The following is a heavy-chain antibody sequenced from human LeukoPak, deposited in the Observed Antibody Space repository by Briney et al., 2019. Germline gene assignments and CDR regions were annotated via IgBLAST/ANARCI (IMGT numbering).Heavy chain of an antibody. J-gene: IGHJ3*02. V-gene: IGHV3-9*03. Sequence: SLRLSCAVSVFTFYVYATHGVPEAPERGGEGGSGIRWSCGRIGCAGAVRGRFAIHRDNAKNFPYLKMNCLRTEGMAWYYCAKGILAAQLGAFDIWLQGTMLTVSP. CDR1: VFTFYVYA. CDR3: AKGILAAQLGAFDI. D-gene: IGHD3-3*02. CDR2: IRWSCGRI.